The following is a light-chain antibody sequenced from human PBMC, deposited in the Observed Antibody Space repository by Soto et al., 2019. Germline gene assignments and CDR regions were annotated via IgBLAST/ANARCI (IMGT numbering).Light chain of an antibody. CDR3: TSYTSRRLRV. J-gene: IGLJ3*02. CDR2: DVS. CDR1: SSDVGGSNY. V-gene: IGLV2-14*01. Sequence: QSALTQPASVSGSPGQSITISCTGTSSDVGGSNYVSWYQQHPGKAPKLIIYDVSNRPSGVSLRFSGSKSGNTASLTISGLQAEDEADYYCTSYTSRRLRVFGGGTKLTVL.